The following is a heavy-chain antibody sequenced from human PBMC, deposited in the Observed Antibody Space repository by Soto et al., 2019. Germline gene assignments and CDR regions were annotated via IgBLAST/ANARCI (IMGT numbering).Heavy chain of an antibody. D-gene: IGHD6-13*01. Sequence: EAQLLESGGGLEQPGGSLRISCVVSEFIFSSFALSWVRLAPGKGLEWVAAVSRRGVNTYYADSVKGRFTISRENAKNTLYLQMNSLRADDTAVYYCAKLSSPINDLAEPGPDYWGQGTLVTVSS. CDR3: AKLSSPINDLAEPGPDY. J-gene: IGHJ4*02. CDR2: VSRRGVNT. V-gene: IGHV3-23*01. CDR1: EFIFSSFA.